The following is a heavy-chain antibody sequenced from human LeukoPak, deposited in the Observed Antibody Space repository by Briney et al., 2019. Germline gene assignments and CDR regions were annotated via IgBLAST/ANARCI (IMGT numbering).Heavy chain of an antibody. J-gene: IGHJ4*02. V-gene: IGHV1-24*01. Sequence: ASVKVSCKVSGYTLTELSMHWVRQAPGKGLEWMGGFDPEDGETIYAQKFQGRVTMTEDTSTDTAYMELSSLRSEDTAVYYCATWPYYDSSGPVDYGGRGTLVTVSS. CDR1: GYTLTELS. CDR3: ATWPYYDSSGPVDY. D-gene: IGHD3-22*01. CDR2: FDPEDGET.